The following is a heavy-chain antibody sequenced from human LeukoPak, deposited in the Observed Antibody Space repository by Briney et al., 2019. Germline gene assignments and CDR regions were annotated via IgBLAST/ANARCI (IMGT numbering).Heavy chain of an antibody. CDR3: ARDPSYSAGFFDY. D-gene: IGHD4/OR15-4a*01. V-gene: IGHV4-59*01. Sequence: KASETLSLTCTASGGSISSYYWSWMRQPPGDGLEWIGYIYYSGSTNYNPSLKSRVTISVATSKNQFSLKLSSVTAADTAVYYCARDPSYSAGFFDYWGQGTLVTVSS. CDR1: GGSISSYY. J-gene: IGHJ4*02. CDR2: IYYSGST.